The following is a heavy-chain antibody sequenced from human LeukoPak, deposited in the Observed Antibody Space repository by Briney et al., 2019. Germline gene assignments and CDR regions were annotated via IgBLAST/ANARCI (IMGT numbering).Heavy chain of an antibody. V-gene: IGHV4-4*07. J-gene: IGHJ4*02. D-gene: IGHD3-22*01. Sequence: SETLSLTCTVSGGSISSYYWSWIRQPAGKGLEWIGRIYTSGSTNYNPSLKSRVTMSVDTSKNQFSLKLSFVTAADTAVYYCARSDTYYYDSSPPYYFDYWGQGTLVTVSS. CDR3: ARSDTYYYDSSPPYYFDY. CDR2: IYTSGST. CDR1: GGSISSYY.